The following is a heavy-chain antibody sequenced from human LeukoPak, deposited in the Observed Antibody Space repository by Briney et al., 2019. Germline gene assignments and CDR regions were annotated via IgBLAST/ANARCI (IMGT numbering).Heavy chain of an antibody. CDR3: ATRSGDFWSGYVN. Sequence: GASVKVSCKVSGDILTELSIQWVRQAPGKGLECMGGFDPEQNTMIYAQRLQGRVTMTEDTSTDTAYMELSSQTSEDTGIYYCATRSGDFWSGYVNWGQGTLVTVSS. CDR2: FDPEQNTM. CDR1: GDILTELS. V-gene: IGHV1-24*01. J-gene: IGHJ4*02. D-gene: IGHD3-3*01.